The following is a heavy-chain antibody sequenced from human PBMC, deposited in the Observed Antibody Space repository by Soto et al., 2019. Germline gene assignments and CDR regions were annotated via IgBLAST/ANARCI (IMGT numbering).Heavy chain of an antibody. V-gene: IGHV1-18*01. Sequence: QVQLVQSGVEVKEPGASVKVSCKAAGYTFSSYGIGWVRQAPGQGLEWMGWITVNSGNTNYPQKFQGRVTMTTDTSTSTAYMEVRSLTSDDTAVYYCARGLGGGWYHFDYWGQGTLVTVSS. CDR1: GYTFSSYG. CDR3: ARGLGGGWYHFDY. CDR2: ITVNSGNT. D-gene: IGHD6-19*01. J-gene: IGHJ4*02.